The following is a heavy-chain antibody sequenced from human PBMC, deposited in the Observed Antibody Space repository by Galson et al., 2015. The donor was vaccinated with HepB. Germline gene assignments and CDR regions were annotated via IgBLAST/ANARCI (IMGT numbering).Heavy chain of an antibody. CDR2: IYWNDDK. CDR1: GFSLSTSGVA. D-gene: IGHD7-27*01. V-gene: IGHV2-5*01. Sequence: PALVKPTQTLTLTCAFSGFSLSTSGVAVGWIRQPPGKALEWLALIYWNDDKRYTPSLKSRLTVTKDTSKNQVVLTMTNVDPVDTGTYYCARSRKLGMNFDYWGLGTLVTVSS. CDR3: ARSRKLGMNFDY. J-gene: IGHJ4*02.